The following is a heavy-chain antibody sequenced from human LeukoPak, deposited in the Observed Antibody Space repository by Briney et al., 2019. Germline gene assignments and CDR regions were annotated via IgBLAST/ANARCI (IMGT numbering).Heavy chain of an antibody. Sequence: SETLSLTCAVSGGSISSSNWWSWVRQPPGKGLEWIGEIYHSGSTNYNPSLKSRVTISVDKSKNQFSLKLSSVTAADTAVYYCARDRYSSSWYRWFDPWGQGTLVTVSS. CDR1: GGSISSSNW. CDR3: ARDRYSSSWYRWFDP. V-gene: IGHV4-4*02. CDR2: IYHSGST. D-gene: IGHD6-13*01. J-gene: IGHJ5*02.